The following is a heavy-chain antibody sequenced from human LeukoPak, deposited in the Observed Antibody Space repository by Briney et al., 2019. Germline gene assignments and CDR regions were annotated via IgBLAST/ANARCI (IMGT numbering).Heavy chain of an antibody. V-gene: IGHV3-66*01. D-gene: IGHD3-22*01. CDR2: IYSGGST. Sequence: PGGSLRLSCAASGFTVSSNYMSWVRQAPGKGLEWVSVIYSGGSTYYADSVKGRFTISRDNSKNTLYLQMNSLRAEATAVYYCARDHPYYYDSSGYSEYYFDYWGQGTLVTVSS. CDR1: GFTVSSNY. CDR3: ARDHPYYYDSSGYSEYYFDY. J-gene: IGHJ4*02.